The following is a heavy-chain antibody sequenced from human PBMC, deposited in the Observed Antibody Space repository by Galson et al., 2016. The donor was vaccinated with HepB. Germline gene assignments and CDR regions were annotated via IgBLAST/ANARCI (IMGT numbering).Heavy chain of an antibody. CDR2: IYDSGST. D-gene: IGHD1-26*01. V-gene: IGHV4-59*08. Sequence: TWIRQPPGKGLEWIGYIYDSGSTNYNPSLKSRLTISIDTSKNQFSLKLTSVTAADTAVYYCARLPRLWDGYFDYWGHGTLVTVSS. J-gene: IGHJ4*01. CDR3: ARLPRLWDGYFDY.